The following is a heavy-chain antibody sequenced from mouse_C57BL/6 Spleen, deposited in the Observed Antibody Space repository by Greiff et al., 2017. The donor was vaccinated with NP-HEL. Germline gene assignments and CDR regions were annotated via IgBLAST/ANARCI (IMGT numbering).Heavy chain of an antibody. V-gene: IGHV1-39*01. CDR1: GYSFTDYN. CDR2: INPNYGTT. Sequence: VQLKQSGPELVKPGASVKISCKASGYSFTDYNMNWVKQSNGKSLEWIGVINPNYGTTSYNQKFKGKATLTVDQSSSTAYMQLNSLTSEDSAVYYCARGYYYGSSPPFAYWGQGTLVTVSA. D-gene: IGHD1-1*01. J-gene: IGHJ3*01. CDR3: ARGYYYGSSPPFAY.